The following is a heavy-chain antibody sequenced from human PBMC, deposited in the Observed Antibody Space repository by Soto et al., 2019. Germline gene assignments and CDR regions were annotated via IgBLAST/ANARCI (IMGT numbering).Heavy chain of an antibody. Sequence: SETLSLTCAVYGGSFSGYYWSWIRQPPGKGLEWIGEINHSGSTNYNPSLKSRVTISVDTSKNQFSLKLSSVTAADTAVYYCSASRTRNFDYWGQGTLVTVSS. V-gene: IGHV4-34*01. CDR3: SASRTRNFDY. J-gene: IGHJ4*02. D-gene: IGHD2-2*01. CDR1: GGSFSGYY. CDR2: INHSGST.